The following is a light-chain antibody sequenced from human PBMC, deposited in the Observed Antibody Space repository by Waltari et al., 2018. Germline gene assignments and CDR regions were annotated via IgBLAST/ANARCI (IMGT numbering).Light chain of an antibody. CDR3: ASYTSGSTHVA. Sequence: QSALTQPASVSGSPGQSITISCTGTSRDIGAYHYVSWYQQFPGKAPKLIIYDVSKRPSGVSNRVSCSKSGDAAALTISGLQVDDEAHYHCASYTSGSTHVAFGGGTQVTVL. J-gene: IGLJ2*01. CDR1: SRDIGAYHY. V-gene: IGLV2-14*01. CDR2: DVS.